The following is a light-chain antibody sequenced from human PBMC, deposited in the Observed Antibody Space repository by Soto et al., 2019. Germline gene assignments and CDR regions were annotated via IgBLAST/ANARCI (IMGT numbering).Light chain of an antibody. CDR1: SSDVGSQNL. V-gene: IGLV2-14*02. CDR3: SSYTSSSTLV. Sequence: QSALTQPASVSGSPGQSITISCTGTSSDVGSQNLVSWYQQHPGKAPKLMIYEVSNRPSGVSNRFSGSKSGNTASLTISGLQAEDEADYYCSSYTSSSTLVFGTGTKVTVL. CDR2: EVS. J-gene: IGLJ1*01.